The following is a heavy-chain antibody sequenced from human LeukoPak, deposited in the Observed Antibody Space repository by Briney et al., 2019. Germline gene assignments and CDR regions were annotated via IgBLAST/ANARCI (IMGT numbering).Heavy chain of an antibody. D-gene: IGHD6-13*01. CDR2: INPNGGSS. V-gene: IGHV1-46*01. CDR1: GYTFTTYY. J-gene: IGHJ5*02. Sequence: ASVKVSCKASGYTFTTYYIHWVRQAPGQGLEWMGIINPNGGSSNCAQKFQGRVTLTRDTSTSTVYMELRSLRSEDTAVYYCARGYIAAAGNRPYNWFDPWGQGTLVTVSS. CDR3: ARGYIAAAGNRPYNWFDP.